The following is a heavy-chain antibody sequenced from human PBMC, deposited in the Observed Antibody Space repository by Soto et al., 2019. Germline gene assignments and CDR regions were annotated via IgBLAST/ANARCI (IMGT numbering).Heavy chain of an antibody. CDR1: GGSITSTNW. CDR2: IYHSGTT. Sequence: SETLSLTCAVSGGSITSTNWWSWVRQPPGKGLEWIGEIYHSGTTNYNPSLKSRVTISVDKSKNQFSLKLTSVTAADTAVYYCARGADIVVVPAVVNWFDPWGQGTLVTVS. J-gene: IGHJ5*02. CDR3: ARGADIVVVPAVVNWFDP. D-gene: IGHD2-2*01. V-gene: IGHV4-4*02.